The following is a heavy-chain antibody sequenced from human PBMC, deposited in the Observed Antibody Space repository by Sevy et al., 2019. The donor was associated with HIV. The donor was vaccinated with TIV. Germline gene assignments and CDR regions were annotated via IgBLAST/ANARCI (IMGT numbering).Heavy chain of an antibody. J-gene: IGHJ4*02. V-gene: IGHV3-21*01. CDR3: ERDIRRDNSFDY. CDR1: GFTFSSYS. CDR2: ISSSSSYI. Sequence: GGSLRLSCAASGFTFSSYSMNWVRQAPGKGLEWVSSISSSSSYIYYADSVKGRFTISRDNAKNSLYLQMNSLRAEDTAVYCCERDIRRDNSFDYWGQGTLVTVSS.